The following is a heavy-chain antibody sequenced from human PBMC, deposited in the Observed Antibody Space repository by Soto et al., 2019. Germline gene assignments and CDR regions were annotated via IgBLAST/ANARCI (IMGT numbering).Heavy chain of an antibody. D-gene: IGHD3-16*01. CDR1: GDSVSSNTAT. CDR3: AREGGFLSEALDI. CDR2: TYYRSQWHN. J-gene: IGHJ3*02. V-gene: IGHV6-1*01. Sequence: SQTLSLTCGISGDSVSSNTATWNWIRQSPSRGLEWLGRTYYRSQWHNEYEESVKGRITISPDTSKNQFSPQLNSMSPEDTAVYYCAREGGFLSEALDIWGRGTMVTVSS.